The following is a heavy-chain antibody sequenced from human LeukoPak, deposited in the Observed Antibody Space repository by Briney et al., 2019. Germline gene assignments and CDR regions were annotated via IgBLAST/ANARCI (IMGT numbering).Heavy chain of an antibody. Sequence: YWSWIRQPAGKGLEWIGRIHSSGRTNYKPSLKSRVTMSVDTSKSQFSLKLSSVTAAETAVYYCARFTREGSYIAPDVFDIWGQGTMVTVSS. CDR1: Y. D-gene: IGHD1-26*01. CDR3: ARFTREGSYIAPDVFDI. J-gene: IGHJ3*02. V-gene: IGHV4-4*07. CDR2: IHSSGRT.